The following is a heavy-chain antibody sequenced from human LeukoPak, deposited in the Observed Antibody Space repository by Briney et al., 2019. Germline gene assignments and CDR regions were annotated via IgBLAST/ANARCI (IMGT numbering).Heavy chain of an antibody. V-gene: IGHV3-33*02. J-gene: IGHJ6*02. D-gene: IGHD1-26*01. CDR3: VRHTGSFPLGGMDV. CDR2: IWYDGSNK. Sequence: GGSLRLSCAASGFPFRNYGMYWVRKAPGKGLEWVAIIWYDGSNKYYTDSAKGRFTISRDNSKNTLFLQMNSLRVEDTAVYYCVRHTGSFPLGGMDVWGQGTTVTVSS. CDR1: GFPFRNYG.